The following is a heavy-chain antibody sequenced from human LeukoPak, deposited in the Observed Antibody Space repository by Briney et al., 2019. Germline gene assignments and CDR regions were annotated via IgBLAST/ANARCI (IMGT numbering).Heavy chain of an antibody. V-gene: IGHV3-7*01. CDR3: ARCKNYYDSSGYLYYFDY. D-gene: IGHD3-22*01. CDR1: GFTFNSYW. Sequence: GGSLRLSCAASGFTFNSYWMSWVRQAPGKGLEWVANIKQEGSEKYYVDSVKGRFTISRDNAKNSLYLQMNSLRAEDTAVYYCARCKNYYDSSGYLYYFDYWGQGTLVTVSS. J-gene: IGHJ4*02. CDR2: IKQEGSEK.